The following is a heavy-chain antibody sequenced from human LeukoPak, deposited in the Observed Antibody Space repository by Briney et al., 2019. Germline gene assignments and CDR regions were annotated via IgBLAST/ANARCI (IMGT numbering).Heavy chain of an antibody. CDR1: GYTFTSYY. D-gene: IGHD2-8*01. CDR3: ARDSCTNGVCYPYYYMDV. Sequence: SVKVSCKASGYTFTSYYMHWVRQAPGQGLEWMGRIIPILGIANYAQKFQGRVTITADKSTSTAYMELSSLRSEDTAVYYCARDSCTNGVCYPYYYMDVWGKGTTVTVSS. J-gene: IGHJ6*03. V-gene: IGHV1-69*04. CDR2: IIPILGIA.